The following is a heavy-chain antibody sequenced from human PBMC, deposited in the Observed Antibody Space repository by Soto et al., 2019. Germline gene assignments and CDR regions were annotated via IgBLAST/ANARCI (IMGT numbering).Heavy chain of an antibody. Sequence: QVKLVQSGAEVKKPGASVKVSCKASGYTFTSYGISWVRQAPGQGLEWMGWISAYTGNSNYAQKLQGRVTMTTDTSTSTAYMELRSLRSDDTAVYYCARDQNRYSSGWLIAPTWFDPWGQGTLVTVSS. CDR1: GYTFTSYG. CDR2: ISAYTGNS. CDR3: ARDQNRYSSGWLIAPTWFDP. J-gene: IGHJ5*02. V-gene: IGHV1-18*04. D-gene: IGHD6-19*01.